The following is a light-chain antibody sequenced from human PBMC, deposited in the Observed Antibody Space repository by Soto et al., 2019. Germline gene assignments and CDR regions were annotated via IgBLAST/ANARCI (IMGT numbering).Light chain of an antibody. J-gene: IGKJ1*01. Sequence: DIELTQSPSTLAASVGDRVTLTCRAAESLNSRLAWYQHRPGKAPRLLIYDASTLESGVPARFSGSGSGTEFTLTINSLQPDDLATYFCQQYKSYSTFGRGTTVDIK. CDR1: ESLNSR. V-gene: IGKV1-5*01. CDR3: QQYKSYST. CDR2: DAS.